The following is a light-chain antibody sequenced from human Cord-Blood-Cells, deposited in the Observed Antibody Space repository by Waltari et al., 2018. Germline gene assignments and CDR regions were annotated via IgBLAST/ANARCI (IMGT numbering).Light chain of an antibody. CDR1: SGHSSYA. V-gene: IGLV4-69*01. CDR3: QTWGTGIVV. CDR2: LNSDGSH. Sequence: QLVLTQSPSASASLGASVKLTCTLSSGHSSYAIAWHQQQPEKGPRYLMKLNSDGSHSKGDGIPDRFSGSSSGAERYRTSASLQSEDEADYYCQTWGTGIVVFGGGTKLTVL. J-gene: IGLJ2*01.